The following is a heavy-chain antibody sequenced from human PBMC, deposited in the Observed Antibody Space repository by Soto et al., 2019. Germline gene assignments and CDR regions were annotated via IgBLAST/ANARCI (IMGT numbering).Heavy chain of an antibody. CDR1: GGSISSGGYY. Sequence: PSETLSLTCTVSGGSISSGGYYWSWIRQHPGKGLEWIGYIYYSGSTYYNPSLKSRVTISVDTSKNQFSLKLSSVTAADTAVYYCARAMVRGVRRTHNWFDPWGQGTLVTVSS. D-gene: IGHD3-10*01. J-gene: IGHJ5*02. CDR2: IYYSGST. CDR3: ARAMVRGVRRTHNWFDP. V-gene: IGHV4-31*03.